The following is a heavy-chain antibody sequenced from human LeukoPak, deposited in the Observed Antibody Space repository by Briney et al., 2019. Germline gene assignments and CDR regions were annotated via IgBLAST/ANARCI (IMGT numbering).Heavy chain of an antibody. J-gene: IGHJ4*02. D-gene: IGHD6-19*01. CDR2: IDGDGSST. Sequence: PGGSLRLSCAASGFTFSSHWMQWVRQAPGKGLVWVSHIDGDGSSTNYADSVKGRFTISRDNAKNTLYLQMNSLRAEDTAVYYCAKLSGWESTFDNWGQGTLVTVSS. CDR3: AKLSGWESTFDN. CDR1: GFTFSSHW. V-gene: IGHV3-74*01.